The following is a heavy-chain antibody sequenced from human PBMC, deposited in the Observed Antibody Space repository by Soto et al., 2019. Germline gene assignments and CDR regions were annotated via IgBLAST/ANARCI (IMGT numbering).Heavy chain of an antibody. CDR1: GFTFRSYA. CDR2: ISSAGGST. J-gene: IGHJ4*02. CDR3: AKHYWGYVYDF. Sequence: GGSLRLSYAASGFTFRSYAMSWVRQATGKGLEWVSAISSAGGSTYYADSVKGRFTISRDNSKNTLYLQMNSLRAEDTAVYYCAKHYWGYVYDFWGQGTPVTVSS. V-gene: IGHV3-23*01. D-gene: IGHD5-12*01.